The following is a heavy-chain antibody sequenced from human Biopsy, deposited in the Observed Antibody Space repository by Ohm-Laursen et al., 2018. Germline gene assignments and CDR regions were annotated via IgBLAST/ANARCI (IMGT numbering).Heavy chain of an antibody. Sequence: ASVKVSCKASGCAFHTYYMHWVRQAPGQGLEWLGYINPSGRYTRNAQSFQGRVTMTRDTSTSTVYMELSGLTSDDTAVYYCARPRGTATAIADGLDYWGQGTLVTVSS. J-gene: IGHJ4*02. CDR1: GCAFHTYY. CDR2: INPSGRYT. D-gene: IGHD2-21*02. V-gene: IGHV1-46*02. CDR3: ARPRGTATAIADGLDY.